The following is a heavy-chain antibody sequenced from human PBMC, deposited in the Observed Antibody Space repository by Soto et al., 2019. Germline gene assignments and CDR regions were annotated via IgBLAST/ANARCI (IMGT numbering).Heavy chain of an antibody. CDR3: AHRVLRAVFGLVTPTAIYFDF. Sequence: QITLNESGPTVVKPTETLTLTCTFSGFSLTTSGVGVGWVRQSPGKAPEWLAFIYWDDDKRYSTPLKSRLTIAKDTSKNQVVLTMANVDPADTATYYCAHRVLRAVFGLVTPTAIYFDFWGQGTPVVVSS. V-gene: IGHV2-5*02. J-gene: IGHJ4*02. D-gene: IGHD3-3*01. CDR2: IYWDDDK. CDR1: GFSLTTSGVG.